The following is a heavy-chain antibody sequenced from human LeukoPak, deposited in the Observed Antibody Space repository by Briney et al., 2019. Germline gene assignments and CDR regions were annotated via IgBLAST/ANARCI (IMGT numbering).Heavy chain of an antibody. CDR1: GFTFSSYA. J-gene: IGHJ4*02. CDR3: ARASGYYDFWSGYLDY. CDR2: ISYDGSNK. D-gene: IGHD3-3*01. Sequence: GGSLRLSCAASGFTFSSYAMHWVRQAPGKGLEWVAVISYDGSNKYYADSVKGRFTISRDNSKNTLYLQMNSLRAEDTAVYYCARASGYYDFWSGYLDYWDQGTLVTVSS. V-gene: IGHV3-30-3*01.